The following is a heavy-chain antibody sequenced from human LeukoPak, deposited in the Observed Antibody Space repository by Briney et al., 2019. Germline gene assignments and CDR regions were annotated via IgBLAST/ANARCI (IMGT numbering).Heavy chain of an antibody. CDR2: ISGSDGST. J-gene: IGHJ4*02. D-gene: IGHD3-10*01. CDR3: AKVGHSGSGSYGD. CDR1: GFTFSNFA. Sequence: SGGSLRLSCAAPGFTFSNFAMSWVRQAPGKGLERVSAISGSDGSTYYADSVKGRFTISRDNSKNTLYLQMNSLRAEDTAVYYCAKVGHSGSGSYGDWGQGTLVTVSS. V-gene: IGHV3-23*01.